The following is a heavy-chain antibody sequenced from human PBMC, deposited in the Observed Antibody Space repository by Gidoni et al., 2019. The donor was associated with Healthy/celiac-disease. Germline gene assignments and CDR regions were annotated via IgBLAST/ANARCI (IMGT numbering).Heavy chain of an antibody. CDR2: IIPILGIA. V-gene: IGHV1-69*04. D-gene: IGHD6-19*01. CDR3: ARGLVSSGWYYFDY. Sequence: QVQLVQSGAEVKKPGSSVKVPCKASGGTFSSYAISWVRQAPGQGLEWMGRIIPILGIANYAQKFQGRVTITADKSTSTAYMELSSLRSEDTAVYYCARGLVSSGWYYFDYWGQGTLVTVSS. CDR1: GGTFSSYA. J-gene: IGHJ4*02.